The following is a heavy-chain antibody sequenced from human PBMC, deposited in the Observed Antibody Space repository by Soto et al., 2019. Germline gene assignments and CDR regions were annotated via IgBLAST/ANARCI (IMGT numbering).Heavy chain of an antibody. J-gene: IGHJ6*02. CDR1: GGSFSGYY. D-gene: IGHD1-1*01. CDR2: INHSGST. V-gene: IGHV4-34*01. CDR3: ARGETTGTTLYYYYGMGV. Sequence: PSETLSLTCAVYGGSFSGYYWSWIRQPPGKGLEWIGEINHSGSTNYNPSLKSRVTISVDTSKNQFSLKLSSVTAADTAVYYCARGETTGTTLYYYYGMGVWGQGTTVTVSS.